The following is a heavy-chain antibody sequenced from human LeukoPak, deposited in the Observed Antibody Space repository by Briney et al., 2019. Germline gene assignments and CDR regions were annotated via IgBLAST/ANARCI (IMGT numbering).Heavy chain of an antibody. CDR1: GFTFSSYD. D-gene: IGHD6-19*01. J-gene: IGHJ6*02. CDR3: GAVAEAYYYYGMDV. Sequence: GGSLRLSCAASGFTFSSYDMHWVRQAPGKGLEWVAVIWYDGSNKYYADSVEGRFTISRDNSKNTLYLQMNSLRAEDTAVYYCGAVAEAYYYYGMDVWGQGTTVTVSS. V-gene: IGHV3-33*01. CDR2: IWYDGSNK.